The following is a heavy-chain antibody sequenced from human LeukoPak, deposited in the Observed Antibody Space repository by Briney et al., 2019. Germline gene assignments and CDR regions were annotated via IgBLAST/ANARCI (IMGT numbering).Heavy chain of an antibody. D-gene: IGHD2-2*01. CDR3: ASWYHIDY. CDR1: GFTFSSYA. CDR2: ISSNGGST. J-gene: IGHJ4*02. V-gene: IGHV3-64*01. Sequence: PGGSLRLSCAASGFTFSSYAMHWVRQAPGKGLEYVSAISSNGGSTYYANSVKGRFTISRDNSKNTLYLQMNSLRAEDTAMYYCASWYHIDYWGQGTLVTVSS.